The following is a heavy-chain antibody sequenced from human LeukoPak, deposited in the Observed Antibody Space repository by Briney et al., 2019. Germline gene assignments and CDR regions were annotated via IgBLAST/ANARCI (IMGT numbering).Heavy chain of an antibody. Sequence: TSETLSLTCTVSGDSMTRGGYYWSWVRQHPGKGLEWVGIIYHSGTTFYNPSLESRATISVDTSQNQFSLKLTSVTAADTAVYYCARAVDYRNYFDYWGQGTLVTVSS. J-gene: IGHJ4*02. V-gene: IGHV4-31*03. CDR2: IYHSGTT. D-gene: IGHD4-11*01. CDR3: ARAVDYRNYFDY. CDR1: GDSMTRGGYY.